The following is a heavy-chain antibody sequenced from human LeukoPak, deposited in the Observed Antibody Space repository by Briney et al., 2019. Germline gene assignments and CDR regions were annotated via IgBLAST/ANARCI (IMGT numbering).Heavy chain of an antibody. CDR1: GFTFSTYA. CDR3: ARAGYYDSGGFYY. J-gene: IGHJ4*02. D-gene: IGHD3-22*01. V-gene: IGHV3-66*01. Sequence: PGGSLRLSCAASGFTFSTYAMSWVRQAPGKGLEWVSLIYSGGSTYYAVSVKGRFTISRDSSKNTLYLQMNSLRAEDTAAYYCARAGYYDSGGFYYWGQGTLVTVSS. CDR2: IYSGGST.